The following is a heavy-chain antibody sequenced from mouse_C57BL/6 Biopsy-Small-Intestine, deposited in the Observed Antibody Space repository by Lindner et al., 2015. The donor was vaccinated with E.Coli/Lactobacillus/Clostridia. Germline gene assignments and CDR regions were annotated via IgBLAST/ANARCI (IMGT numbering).Heavy chain of an antibody. CDR3: APGFAY. V-gene: IGHV14-2*01. CDR2: IGPEDGEV. J-gene: IGHJ3*01. Sequence: VQLQESGAELVRPGASVKLSCAASGFNIKEYYMHWVKQRTEKGLEWIGRIGPEDGEVKYAPKFQGKATMTVDTSSNIAYLQLSSLTSEDTAVYYCAPGFAYWGQGTLVTVSA. CDR1: GFNIKEYY.